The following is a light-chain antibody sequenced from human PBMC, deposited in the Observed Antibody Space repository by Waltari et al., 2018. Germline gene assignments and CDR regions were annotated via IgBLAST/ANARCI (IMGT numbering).Light chain of an antibody. J-gene: IGLJ1*01. Sequence: QSALTQPASVSGSPGQSITISCTGPSSDVGGYHYVSWYQQHPGKAPKLMIYDVSNRPSGVSNRFSGSKSGNTASLTISGLQAEDEADYYCSSYTSSSTGVFGTGTKVTVL. V-gene: IGLV2-14*03. CDR1: SSDVGGYHY. CDR3: SSYTSSSTGV. CDR2: DVS.